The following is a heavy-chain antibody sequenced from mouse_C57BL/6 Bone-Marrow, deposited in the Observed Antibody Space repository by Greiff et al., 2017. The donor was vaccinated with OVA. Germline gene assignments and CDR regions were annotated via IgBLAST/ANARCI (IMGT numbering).Heavy chain of an antibody. CDR1: GYTFTSYW. V-gene: IGHV1-59*01. Sequence: QVQLQQPGAELVRPGTSVKLSCKASGYTFTSYWMHWVKQRPGQGLEWIGVIDPSDSYTNYNHKFKGKATLTVDTSSSTAYMQLSSLTSEDSAVYYCARSTMVTTLYWGQGTTLTVSS. J-gene: IGHJ2*01. CDR2: IDPSDSYT. CDR3: ARSTMVTTLY. D-gene: IGHD2-2*01.